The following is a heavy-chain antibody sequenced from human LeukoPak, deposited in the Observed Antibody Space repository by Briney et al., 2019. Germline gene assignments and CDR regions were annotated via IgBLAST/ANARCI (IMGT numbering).Heavy chain of an antibody. CDR2: ISYDGSNK. D-gene: IGHD3-16*01. CDR3: ARMITFGGVINGNYFDY. Sequence: GGSLRLSCAASGFTFSSYAMHWVRQAPGKGLEWVAVISYDGSNKYYADSVKGRFTISRDNSKNTLYLQMNSLRAEDTAVYYCARMITFGGVINGNYFDYWGQGTLVTVSS. CDR1: GFTFSSYA. V-gene: IGHV3-30-3*01. J-gene: IGHJ4*02.